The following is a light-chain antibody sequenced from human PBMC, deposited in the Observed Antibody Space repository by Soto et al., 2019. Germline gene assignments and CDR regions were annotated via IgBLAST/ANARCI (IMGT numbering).Light chain of an antibody. J-gene: IGLJ3*02. Sequence: QSALTQPPSVSAAPGQKVTISCSGSSSNIGNHFVSWYQQLSGTAPKLLIFENYKRPSAIPDRISGSKSGTSATLGITGLQTGDEADYYCGTWDRSLGAWVFGGGTKVTVL. CDR1: SSNIGNHF. V-gene: IGLV1-51*02. CDR2: ENY. CDR3: GTWDRSLGAWV.